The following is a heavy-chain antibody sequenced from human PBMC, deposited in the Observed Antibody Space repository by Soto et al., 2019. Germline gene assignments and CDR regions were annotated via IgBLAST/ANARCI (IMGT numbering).Heavy chain of an antibody. CDR3: ARRTIQLWLGGMDV. CDR2: LSLDGSNK. CDR1: GFTFSSFV. J-gene: IGHJ6*02. Sequence: PGGSLRLSCAASGFTFSSFVMHWVRQAPGKGLEWVAALSLDGSNKNYAESVKGRFTISRDNSKNTLYLQMNSLRAEDTAVYYCARRTIQLWLGGMDVWGQGTTVTVSS. D-gene: IGHD5-18*01. V-gene: IGHV3-30*14.